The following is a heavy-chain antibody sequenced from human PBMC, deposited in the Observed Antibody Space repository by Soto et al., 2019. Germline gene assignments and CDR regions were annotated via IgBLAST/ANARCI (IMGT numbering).Heavy chain of an antibody. D-gene: IGHD1-26*01. Sequence: EVQLVETGGGLIQPGESLRLSCAASGFTVSSYYMNWVRLVPEKGLEWVSVSYSSGPTFYADSVRGRITISRDMSKNTLYLQMNSLGVEETAVYYCARAFGGSYDYWGQGTRVTVSS. CDR3: ARAFGGSYDY. J-gene: IGHJ4*02. V-gene: IGHV3-53*02. CDR1: GFTVSSYY. CDR2: SYSSGPT.